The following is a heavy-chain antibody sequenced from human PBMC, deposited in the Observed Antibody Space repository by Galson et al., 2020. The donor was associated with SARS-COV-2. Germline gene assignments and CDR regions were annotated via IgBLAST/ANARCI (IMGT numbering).Heavy chain of an antibody. J-gene: IGHJ4*02. CDR3: AREVGDTMTTTFDY. CDR2: INPREDIT. CDR1: GYTFTSYH. D-gene: IGHD4-17*01. Sequence: ASVKVSCKASGYTFTSYHLNWVRQAPGQGLEWMGIINPREDITTYAQKFQGRVTMTRDTPTRTVYMELSSLRSDDTAVYYCAREVGDTMTTTFDYWGKGTLVTVSS. V-gene: IGHV1-46*01.